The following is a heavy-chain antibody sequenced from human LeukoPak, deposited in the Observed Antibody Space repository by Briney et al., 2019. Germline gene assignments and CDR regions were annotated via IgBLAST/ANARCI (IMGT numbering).Heavy chain of an antibody. Sequence: GGSLRLSCAASGFTFSSYWMSWVRQAPGKGLEWVANIKQDGSEKYYVDSVKGRFTISRDNAKNSLYLQMNSLRAEDTAVYYCAKSTDIVVVPGTIEDYWGQGTLVTVSS. CDR1: GFTFSSYW. V-gene: IGHV3-7*03. D-gene: IGHD2-2*01. CDR3: AKSTDIVVVPGTIEDY. J-gene: IGHJ4*02. CDR2: IKQDGSEK.